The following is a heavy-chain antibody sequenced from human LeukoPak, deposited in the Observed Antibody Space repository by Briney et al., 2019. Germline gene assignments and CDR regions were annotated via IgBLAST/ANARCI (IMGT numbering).Heavy chain of an antibody. CDR3: GRKNMIVGAFDFFDI. D-gene: IGHD3-22*01. CDR2: IIPIFGTA. J-gene: IGHJ3*02. CDR1: GGTFSSYA. Sequence: GSSVKVSCKASGGTFSSYAISWVRQAPGQGLEWMGRIIPIFGTANYAQKFQGRVTITTDESTSTAYMELSSLRSEDPAVYCCGRKNMIVGAFDFFDIWGRGIMVTVSS. V-gene: IGHV1-69*05.